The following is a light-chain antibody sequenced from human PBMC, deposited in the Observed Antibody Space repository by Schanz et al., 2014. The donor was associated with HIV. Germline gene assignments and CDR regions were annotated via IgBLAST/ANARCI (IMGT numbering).Light chain of an antibody. CDR2: GAS. V-gene: IGKV3-20*01. Sequence: EIVLTQSPGTLSLSPGERATLSCWASQSLSSNILAWYQHKPGQAPRLLIYGASSRATGIPDRFSGSGSGTDFTLTINRLEPEDFATYYCQRCDRVPHTFGGGTKVEMK. J-gene: IGKJ4*01. CDR1: QSLSSNI. CDR3: QRCDRVPHT.